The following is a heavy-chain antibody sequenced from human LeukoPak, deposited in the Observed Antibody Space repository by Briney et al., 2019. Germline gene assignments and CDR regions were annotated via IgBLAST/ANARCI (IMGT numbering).Heavy chain of an antibody. CDR1: GFMFRGYA. D-gene: IGHD6-19*01. J-gene: IGHJ3*02. CDR2: ISDTGGST. V-gene: IGHV3-23*01. CDR3: ARDRVQWLVHPDAFDI. Sequence: GGSLRLSCAASGFMFRGYAMSWVRQAPGEGLEWVSGISDTGGSTYYADSVKGRFTISRDNSKNTLYLQMNSLRAEDTAVYYCARDRVQWLVHPDAFDIWGQGTMVTVSS.